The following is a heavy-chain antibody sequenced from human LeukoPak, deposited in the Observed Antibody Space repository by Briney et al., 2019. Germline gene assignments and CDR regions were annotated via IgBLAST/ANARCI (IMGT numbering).Heavy chain of an antibody. V-gene: IGHV3-48*03. J-gene: IGHJ6*02. Sequence: PRGSLRLSCAASGFTFSSYEMNWVRQAPGKGLEWISYISSSGRTIYYADSVKGRFTISRDNAKNSLYLQMNSLRVEDTAVYYCARGSLTGEYGMDVWGQGATVTVSS. CDR2: ISSSGRTI. CDR3: ARGSLTGEYGMDV. D-gene: IGHD1-20*01. CDR1: GFTFSSYE.